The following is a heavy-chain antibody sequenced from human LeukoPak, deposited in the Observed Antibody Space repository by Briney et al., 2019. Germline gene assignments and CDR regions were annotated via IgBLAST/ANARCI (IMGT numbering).Heavy chain of an antibody. Sequence: SVKVSCKASGGTFSSYAISWVRQAPGQGLEWMGGIIPIFGTANYAQKFQGRVTITADKSTSTAYMELSSLRSEDTAVYYCARDRLRFLEWLSTHSDYYYYMDVGGKGTTVTVS. J-gene: IGHJ6*03. CDR1: GGTFSSYA. CDR2: IIPIFGTA. CDR3: ARDRLRFLEWLSTHSDYYYYMDV. V-gene: IGHV1-69*06. D-gene: IGHD3-3*01.